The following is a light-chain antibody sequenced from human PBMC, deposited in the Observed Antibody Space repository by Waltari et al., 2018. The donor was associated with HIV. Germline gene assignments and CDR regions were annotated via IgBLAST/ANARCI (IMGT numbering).Light chain of an antibody. CDR3: SSYTSSSTLV. CDR1: SGDVGGYNY. J-gene: IGLJ3*02. Sequence: QSALTQPASVSGSPGQSITISCTGTSGDVGGYNYVSWYQQHPGKAPKLMVYEVSNRPAGVSNRFSVSKSGNTASLTISGLQAEDEADYYCSSYTSSSTLVFGGGTKLTVL. V-gene: IGLV2-14*01. CDR2: EVS.